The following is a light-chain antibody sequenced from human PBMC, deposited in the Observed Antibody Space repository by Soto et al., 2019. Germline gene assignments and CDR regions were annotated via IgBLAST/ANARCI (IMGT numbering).Light chain of an antibody. CDR2: GAS. V-gene: IGKV3-20*01. Sequence: EIVLTQSPATLSLSPGERVTLSCRASQSLTTNYLAWYQQKPGQAPRLLIYGASNRATGVPDRFTGSGSVTDFTLTITRLEPEDFAVYYCQHYGRSPIKYTFGQGTKLGVK. J-gene: IGKJ2*01. CDR1: QSLTTNY. CDR3: QHYGRSPIKYT.